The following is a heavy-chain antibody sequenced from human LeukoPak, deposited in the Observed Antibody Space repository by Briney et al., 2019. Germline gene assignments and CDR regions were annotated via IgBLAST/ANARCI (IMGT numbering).Heavy chain of an antibody. CDR1: GFTFSSYA. J-gene: IGHJ4*02. V-gene: IGHV3-30-3*01. CDR2: ISYDGSNK. D-gene: IGHD6-6*01. CDR3: ARASEYSSSLDY. Sequence: GGSLRLSCAASGFTFSSYAMHWVRQAPGKGLEWVAVISYDGSNKYYADSVKGRFTISRDNSKNTLYLQMNSLRAEDTAVYYCARASEYSSSLDYWGQGTLVTVSS.